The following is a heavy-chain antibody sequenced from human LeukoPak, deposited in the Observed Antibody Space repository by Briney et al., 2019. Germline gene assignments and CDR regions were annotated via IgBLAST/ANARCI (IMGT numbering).Heavy chain of an antibody. V-gene: IGHV1-8*01. CDR2: MNPNTGDT. D-gene: IGHD2-2*03. CDR1: GNTFTNDD. Sequence: ASVKVSCKASGNTFTNDDINWVRQATGQGLEWMAWMNPNTGDTGYAQKFQGRVTMTRDTSIGTAYMELSSLRSEDTAVYYCARVRGYCSSSSCHLDYWGQRTLVTVSS. CDR3: ARVRGYCSSSSCHLDY. J-gene: IGHJ4*02.